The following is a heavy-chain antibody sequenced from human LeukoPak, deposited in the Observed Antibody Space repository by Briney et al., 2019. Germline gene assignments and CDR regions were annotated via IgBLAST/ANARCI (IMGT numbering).Heavy chain of an antibody. V-gene: IGHV3-49*04. Sequence: GGSLRLSCTASGFTFGDYAMSWVRQAPGKGLEWVGFIRSKAYGGTADYAASLKGRFTISRDDSKNIAYLHLISLKTEDTAVYYCTTYHYDTSGYYYVTYWGQGTLVTVSS. D-gene: IGHD3-22*01. CDR1: GFTFGDYA. CDR3: TTYHYDTSGYYYVTY. J-gene: IGHJ4*02. CDR2: IRSKAYGGTA.